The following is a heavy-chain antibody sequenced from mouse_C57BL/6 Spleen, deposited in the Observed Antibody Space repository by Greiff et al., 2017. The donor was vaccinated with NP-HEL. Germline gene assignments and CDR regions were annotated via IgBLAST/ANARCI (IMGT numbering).Heavy chain of an antibody. CDR1: GYTFTDYE. Sequence: QVHVKQSGAELVRPGASVTLSCKASGYTFTDYEMHWVKQTPVHGLEWIGAIDPETGGTAYNQKFKGKAILTADKSSSTAYMELRSLTSEDSAVYYCTRDSSGPYYAMDYWGQGTSVTVSS. D-gene: IGHD3-2*02. CDR3: TRDSSGPYYAMDY. CDR2: IDPETGGT. V-gene: IGHV1-15*01. J-gene: IGHJ4*01.